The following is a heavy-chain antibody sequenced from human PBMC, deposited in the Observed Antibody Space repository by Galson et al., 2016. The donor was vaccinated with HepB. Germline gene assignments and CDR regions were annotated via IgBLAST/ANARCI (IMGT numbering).Heavy chain of an antibody. D-gene: IGHD6-13*01. J-gene: IGHJ4*02. CDR1: GGSISSGGYY. CDR3: ASWGYSSSRYSDY. Sequence: TLSLTCTVSGGSISSGGYYWSWIRQHPGKGLEWIGYIYYSGSTYYNPSLRSRVTISADTSKNQFSLKLSSVTAADTAVYYWASWGYSSSRYSDYWGQGTLVTVSS. CDR2: IYYSGST. V-gene: IGHV4-31*03.